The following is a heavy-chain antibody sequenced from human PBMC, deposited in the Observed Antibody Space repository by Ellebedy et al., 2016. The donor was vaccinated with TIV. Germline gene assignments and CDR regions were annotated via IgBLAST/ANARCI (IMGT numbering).Heavy chain of an antibody. D-gene: IGHD1-1*01. CDR1: GFTFSNYG. V-gene: IGHV3-30*18. CDR3: AKEPKVHAGPWYFDL. J-gene: IGHJ2*01. Sequence: PGGSLRLSCAASGFTFSNYGMHWVRRAPGKGLEWMAVVSYEGSVQYYGDSVKGRFTISRDNSKNTLYLQMNSPRAEDTAVYYCAKEPKVHAGPWYFDLWGRGTLVTVSS. CDR2: VSYEGSVQ.